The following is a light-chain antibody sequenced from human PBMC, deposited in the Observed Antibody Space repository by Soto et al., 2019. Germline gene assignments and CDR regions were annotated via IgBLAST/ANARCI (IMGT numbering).Light chain of an antibody. CDR2: GVS. CDR1: RSDIGSYNY. J-gene: IGLJ7*01. V-gene: IGLV2-14*01. CDR3: ISYTGSSTSYV. Sequence: QSALTQPASVSGSPGQSSTISCSGTRSDIGSYNYVAWYQQFPGKTPKILIYGVSNRPSGVSSRFSGSKSGNTASLTISGLQADDEADYYCISYTGSSTSYVFGSGTQLTVL.